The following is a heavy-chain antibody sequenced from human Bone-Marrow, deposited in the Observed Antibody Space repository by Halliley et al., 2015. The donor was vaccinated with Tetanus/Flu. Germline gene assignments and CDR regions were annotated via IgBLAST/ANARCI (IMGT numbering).Heavy chain of an antibody. J-gene: IGHJ4*02. CDR2: ISSSDNII. CDR3: ARAGIGVALDY. D-gene: IGHD6-19*01. V-gene: IGHV3-48*03. Sequence: LEWVSFISSSDNIIYYKDSVKGRFTVSRDNAKKSLYLQMNSLRVEDSGVYYCARAGIGVALDYWGQGVLVTVSS.